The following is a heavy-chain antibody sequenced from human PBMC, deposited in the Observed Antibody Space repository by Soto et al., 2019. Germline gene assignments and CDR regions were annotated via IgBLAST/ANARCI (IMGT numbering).Heavy chain of an antibody. CDR3: HTSSGWDPNWYFDL. Sequence: QVQLVQSGAEVKKPGSSVKVSCKASGGTFTSYAISWVRQAPGQGLEWMGGIFPIFGTANYAQKFQGRVTITADESTSTAYMELSSLRSEDTAVYYCHTSSGWDPNWYFDLWGRGTLVTVSS. D-gene: IGHD6-19*01. V-gene: IGHV1-69*01. CDR1: GGTFTSYA. CDR2: IFPIFGTA. J-gene: IGHJ2*01.